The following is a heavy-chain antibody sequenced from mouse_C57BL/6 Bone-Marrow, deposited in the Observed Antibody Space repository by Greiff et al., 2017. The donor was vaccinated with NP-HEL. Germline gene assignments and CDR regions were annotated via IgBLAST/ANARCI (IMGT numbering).Heavy chain of an antibody. CDR3: AREGLAHFDY. V-gene: IGHV1-69*01. Sequence: QVQLQQPGAELVMPGASVKLSCKASGYTFTSYWMHWVKQRPGQGLEWIGEIDPSDSYTNYNQKFKGKSTLTVDKSSSTAYMQLSSRTSEDSAVYDCAREGLAHFDYWGQGTTLTVSS. J-gene: IGHJ2*01. CDR2: IDPSDSYT. CDR1: GYTFTSYW. D-gene: IGHD3-3*01.